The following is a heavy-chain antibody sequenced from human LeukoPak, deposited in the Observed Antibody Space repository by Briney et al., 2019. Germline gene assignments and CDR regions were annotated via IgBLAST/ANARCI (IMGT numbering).Heavy chain of an antibody. CDR1: GFTFSSYA. V-gene: IGHV3-30-3*01. D-gene: IGHD1-26*01. Sequence: GGSLRLSCAASGFTFSSYAMHWVRQAPGKGLEWVAVISYDGSNKYYADSVKGRFTISRDNSKNPLYLQMNSLRAEDTAVYYCARDGMGATRDAFDIWGQGTMVTVSS. J-gene: IGHJ3*02. CDR3: ARDGMGATRDAFDI. CDR2: ISYDGSNK.